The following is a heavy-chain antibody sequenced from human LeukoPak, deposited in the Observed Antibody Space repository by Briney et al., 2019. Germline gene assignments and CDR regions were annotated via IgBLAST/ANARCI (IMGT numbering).Heavy chain of an antibody. CDR3: ARDMGNYYDSSGPGFYYMDV. D-gene: IGHD3-22*01. Sequence: SETLSLTCTVSGGSITNYYWSWIRQPPGKGLEWIGYIYDSGSTNYNPSLKSRVTMSVDTSKNQFSLNLSSVTAADTAVYYCARDMGNYYDSSGPGFYYMDVWGKGTTVTVSS. V-gene: IGHV4-59*12. J-gene: IGHJ6*03. CDR1: GGSITNYY. CDR2: IYDSGST.